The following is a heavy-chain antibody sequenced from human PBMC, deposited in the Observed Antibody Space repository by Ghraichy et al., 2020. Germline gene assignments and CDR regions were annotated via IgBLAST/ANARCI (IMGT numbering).Heavy chain of an antibody. CDR1: GFTFSSYW. CDR2: INSAGDRT. D-gene: IGHD1-1*01. J-gene: IGHJ4*02. V-gene: IGHV3-74*01. Sequence: GGSLRLSCAASGFTFSSYWMHWVRKSPGKGPVWVSHINSAGDRTSYADSVKGRFTISRDNAKNTLYLQMNSLRVEDTAVYYCARDLPGWNEGVDYWGQGTLVTVSS. CDR3: ARDLPGWNEGVDY.